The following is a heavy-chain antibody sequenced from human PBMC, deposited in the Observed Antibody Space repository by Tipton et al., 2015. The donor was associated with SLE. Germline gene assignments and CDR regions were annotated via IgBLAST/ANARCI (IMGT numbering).Heavy chain of an antibody. CDR1: GGSFSGYY. D-gene: IGHD1-14*01. Sequence: LRLSCAVYGGSFSGYYWSWIRQPPGKGLEWIGEINHRGSTNYNPSLKSRVTISVDKSKNQFSLKLNSVTAADTAVYYCARWGAQLGTDNWFDPWGQGTPVTVSS. CDR2: INHRGST. J-gene: IGHJ5*02. V-gene: IGHV4-34*01. CDR3: ARWGAQLGTDNWFDP.